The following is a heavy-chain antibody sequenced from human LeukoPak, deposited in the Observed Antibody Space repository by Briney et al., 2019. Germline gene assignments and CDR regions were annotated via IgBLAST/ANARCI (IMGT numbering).Heavy chain of an antibody. Sequence: GGSLRLFCAASGFTFSSYWMSWVRQAPGKGLEWVANIKQDGSEKYYVDTVKGRFTISRDNAKNSLYLQMNSLRAEDTAVYYCARIPVGAIDYFDYWGQGTLVTVSS. CDR1: GFTFSSYW. J-gene: IGHJ4*02. D-gene: IGHD1-26*01. V-gene: IGHV3-7*01. CDR2: IKQDGSEK. CDR3: ARIPVGAIDYFDY.